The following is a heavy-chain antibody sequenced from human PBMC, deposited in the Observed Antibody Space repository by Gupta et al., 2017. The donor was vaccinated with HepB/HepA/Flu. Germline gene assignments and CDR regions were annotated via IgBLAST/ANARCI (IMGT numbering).Heavy chain of an antibody. J-gene: IGHJ5*02. V-gene: IGHV3-30*04. CDR1: GFTFSTYA. CDR3: ARDGENGYNDLDA. Sequence: QVQLVESGGGVVQPGRSLRLSCAASGFTFSTYAIHWVRQAPGKGLECVAVTSHDEKNQYYADSVKGRFTISRDNSKNMLFLQMTGLRVEDTAVYYCARDGENGYNDLDAGGQGTLVTVSS. CDR2: TSHDEKNQ. D-gene: IGHD5-24*01.